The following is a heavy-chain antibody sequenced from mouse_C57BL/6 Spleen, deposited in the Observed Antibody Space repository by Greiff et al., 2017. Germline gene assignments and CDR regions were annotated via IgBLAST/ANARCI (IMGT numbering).Heavy chain of an antibody. D-gene: IGHD4-1*01. CDR1: GFNIKDYY. Sequence: VQLKQSGAELVKPGASVKLSCTASGFNIKDYYMHWLKQRPEQGLEWIGRIDPEDGETKYAPKFQGKATITADTSSNTAYLQLSSLTSEDTAVYYCVRANWEAYWGQGTLVTVSA. J-gene: IGHJ3*01. CDR2: IDPEDGET. CDR3: VRANWEAY. V-gene: IGHV14-2*01.